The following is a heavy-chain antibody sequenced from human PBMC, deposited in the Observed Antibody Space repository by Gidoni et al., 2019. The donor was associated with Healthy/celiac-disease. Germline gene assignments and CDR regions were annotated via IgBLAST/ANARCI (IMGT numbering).Heavy chain of an antibody. V-gene: IGHV4-34*01. CDR2: INHSGST. J-gene: IGHJ2*01. CDR1: GGSFSGYY. Sequence: QVQLQQWGAGLLKPSEPLSLTCAVYGGSFSGYYWSWIRQPPGKGLEWLGEINHSGSTNYNPSLKSRVTISVDTSKNQFSLKLSSVTAADTAVYYCARASITMVRGVPHWYFDLWGRGTLVTVSS. CDR3: ARASITMVRGVPHWYFDL. D-gene: IGHD3-10*01.